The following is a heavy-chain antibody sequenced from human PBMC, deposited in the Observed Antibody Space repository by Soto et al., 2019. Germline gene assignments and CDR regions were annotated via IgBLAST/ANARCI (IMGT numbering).Heavy chain of an antibody. CDR1: GGSISSGDYY. CDR2: IYYSRST. J-gene: IGHJ4*02. CDR3: ARWHSGGLIFDY. V-gene: IGHV4-30-4*01. D-gene: IGHD2-15*01. Sequence: LSLTCTVSGGSISSGDYYWSWIRQPPGKGLEWIGYIYYSRSTYYNPSLKSRVTISVDTSKNQFSLKLSSVTAADTAVYYCARWHSGGLIFDYWGQGTLVTVSS.